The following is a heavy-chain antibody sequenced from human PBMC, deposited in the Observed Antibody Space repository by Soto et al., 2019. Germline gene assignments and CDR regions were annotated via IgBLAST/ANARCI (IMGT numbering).Heavy chain of an antibody. J-gene: IGHJ4*01. Sequence: EVHLVESGGGLIQPGGSLSLSCAASGFNVSSNYMSWVRQAPGKGLEWVSALYSGGSTYYADFVKGRFIISRDNSKNTLYLQMNSLRAEDTAVYYCARMLSGNYYANWGQGTLVTVSS. CDR2: LYSGGST. CDR3: ARMLSGNYYAN. CDR1: GFNVSSNY. V-gene: IGHV3-53*01. D-gene: IGHD3-10*01.